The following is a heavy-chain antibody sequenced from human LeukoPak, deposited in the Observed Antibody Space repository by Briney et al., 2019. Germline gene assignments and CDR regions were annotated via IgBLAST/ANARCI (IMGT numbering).Heavy chain of an antibody. V-gene: IGHV3-23*01. CDR1: GFAFSNYG. J-gene: IGHJ4*02. D-gene: IGHD3-3*01. Sequence: GGSLRLSCAASGFAFSNYGMNWIRQAPGKGLEWVSGITCSGGTTYYAYSEKGRFTISRDNSKNTLYLQMNSLRAEDMAVYYCARHRGIILEWYMIDYWGQGTLVTVSS. CDR3: ARHRGIILEWYMIDY. CDR2: ITCSGGTT.